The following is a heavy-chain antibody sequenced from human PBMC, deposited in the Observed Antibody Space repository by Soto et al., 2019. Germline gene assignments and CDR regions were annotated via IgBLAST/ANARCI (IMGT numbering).Heavy chain of an antibody. V-gene: IGHV1-69*13. CDR3: ARKYNWNDDPYNWFDP. CDR1: GGTFSSYA. Sequence: SVKVSFKASGGTFSSYAISWVRQAPGQGLEWMGGIIPIFGTANYAQKFQGRVTITADESTSTAYMELSSLRSEDTAVYYCARKYNWNDDPYNWFDPWGQGTLVTSPQ. J-gene: IGHJ5*02. D-gene: IGHD1-20*01. CDR2: IIPIFGTA.